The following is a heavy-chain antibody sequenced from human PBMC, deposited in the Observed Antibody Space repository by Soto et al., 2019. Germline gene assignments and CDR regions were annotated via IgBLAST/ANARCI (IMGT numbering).Heavy chain of an antibody. CDR3: AIGTRSSWTCDF. D-gene: IGHD6-13*01. CDR2: IIPLTETP. Sequence: QVQVVQSGAEVKKPGASVKVSCKASGGTFSNYAISWVRQAPGHGLEWVAGIIPLTETPVYAQTVQGRLTITADEITNAAYMELSSLRYDDTAVYYCAIGTRSSWTCDFWGQGPLVTVTS. V-gene: IGHV1-69*01. J-gene: IGHJ4*02. CDR1: GGTFSNYA.